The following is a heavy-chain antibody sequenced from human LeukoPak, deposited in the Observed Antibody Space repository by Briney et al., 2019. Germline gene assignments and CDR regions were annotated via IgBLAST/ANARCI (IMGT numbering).Heavy chain of an antibody. Sequence: GGSLRLSCAASGFTFSSYAMHWVRQAPGRGLEWVAVISFDGSNKYYADSVKGRFTISRDNSKNTLYLQMNSLRAEDTAVYYSARGSRTIVTTKFARGHYMDVWGKGTTVTVSS. D-gene: IGHD5-12*01. J-gene: IGHJ6*03. V-gene: IGHV3-30*04. CDR2: ISFDGSNK. CDR1: GFTFSSYA. CDR3: ARGSRTIVTTKFARGHYMDV.